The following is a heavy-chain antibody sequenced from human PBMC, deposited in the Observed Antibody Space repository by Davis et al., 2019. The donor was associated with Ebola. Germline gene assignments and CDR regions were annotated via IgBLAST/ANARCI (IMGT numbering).Heavy chain of an antibody. CDR1: EFTFSNYV. D-gene: IGHD6-13*01. V-gene: IGHV3-21*01. CDR3: ARTYSSSWNFDY. CDR2: ISSSSSYI. Sequence: GESLKISCAASEFTFSNYVMNWVRQAPGKGLEWVSSISSSSSYIYYADSVKGRFTISRDNAKNSLYLQMNSLRAEDTAVYYCARTYSSSWNFDYWGQGTLVTVSS. J-gene: IGHJ4*02.